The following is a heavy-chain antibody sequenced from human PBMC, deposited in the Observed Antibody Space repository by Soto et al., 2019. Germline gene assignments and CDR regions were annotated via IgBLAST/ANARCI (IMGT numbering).Heavy chain of an antibody. V-gene: IGHV1-69*13. Sequence: GASVKVSCKASGGTFSSYAISWVRQAPGQGLEWMGGIIPIFGTANYAQKFQGRVTITADESTSTAYMELSSLRSEDTAVYYCARDIVGATNWFEPWGQGTLVTVSS. J-gene: IGHJ5*02. D-gene: IGHD1-26*01. CDR3: ARDIVGATNWFEP. CDR2: IIPIFGTA. CDR1: GGTFSSYA.